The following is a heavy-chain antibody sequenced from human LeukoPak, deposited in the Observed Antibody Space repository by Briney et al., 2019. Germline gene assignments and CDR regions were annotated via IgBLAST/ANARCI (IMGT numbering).Heavy chain of an antibody. J-gene: IGHJ4*02. CDR2: IDGDGRGT. V-gene: IGHV3-74*01. Sequence: PGGSLRLSCAASGFTFSTYWMHWVRQAPGKGLVWISRIDGDGRGTSYADSVKGRFSISRDNAKYTLYLQMNSLRAEDTAVYYCARQTTVVGSFDYWGQGTLVTVSS. CDR3: ARQTTVVGSFDY. D-gene: IGHD4-23*01. CDR1: GFTFSTYW.